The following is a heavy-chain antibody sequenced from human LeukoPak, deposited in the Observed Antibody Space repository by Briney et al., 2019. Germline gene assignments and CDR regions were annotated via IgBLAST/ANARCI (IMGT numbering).Heavy chain of an antibody. CDR1: GYTFTSYY. D-gene: IGHD1-26*01. Sequence: ASVKVSCKASGYTFTSYYMHWVRQAPGQGLEWMGIINPSDGSTSYAQKFQGRVTMTRDMSTSTVYMELSSLRSEDTAVYYCARASSGSYFPHYYYYYMDVWGKGTTVTVSS. CDR2: INPSDGST. CDR3: ARASSGSYFPHYYYYYMDV. V-gene: IGHV1-46*01. J-gene: IGHJ6*03.